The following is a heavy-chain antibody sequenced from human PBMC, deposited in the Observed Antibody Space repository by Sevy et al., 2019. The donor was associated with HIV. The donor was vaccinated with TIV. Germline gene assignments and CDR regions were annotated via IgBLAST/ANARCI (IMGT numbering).Heavy chain of an antibody. CDR2: FSGSSSTI. J-gene: IGHJ6*03. CDR1: GFTFSSYS. D-gene: IGHD6-6*01. Sequence: GGSLRLSCAASGFTFSSYSMNWVRQAPGKGLEWVSNFSGSSSTIYYADSLKGGFTISRDNAKNSLYLQMNSLRAEDTAVYYCAREGSIAARPKMDYYYYMDVWGKGTTVTVSS. CDR3: AREGSIAARPKMDYYYYMDV. V-gene: IGHV3-48*01.